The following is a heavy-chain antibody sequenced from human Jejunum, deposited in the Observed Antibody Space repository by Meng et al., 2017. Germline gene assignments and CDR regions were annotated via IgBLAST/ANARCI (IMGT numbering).Heavy chain of an antibody. CDR1: GFTFIKYW. Sequence: GGSLRLSCAASGFTFIKYWMAWVRQAPGKGLEWVGNIRPDGSEINYVDSVKGRFTISRDNGDNSLYLQMNSLRTEDTAVYYCATKAAPGYGMDFWGQGTTVTVSS. J-gene: IGHJ6*02. V-gene: IGHV3-7*01. D-gene: IGHD6-13*01. CDR3: ATKAAPGYGMDF. CDR2: IRPDGSEI.